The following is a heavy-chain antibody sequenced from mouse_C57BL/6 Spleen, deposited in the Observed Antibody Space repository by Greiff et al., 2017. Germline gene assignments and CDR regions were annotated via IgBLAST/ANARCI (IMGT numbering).Heavy chain of an antibody. J-gene: IGHJ1*03. Sequence: VQLQQSGPELVKPGASVKISCKASGYTFTDYYMNWVKPSHGKSLEWIGDINPNNGGTSYNQKFKGKATLTVDKSSSTAYMELRSLTSEDSAVYYCARRGDDYDGYFDVWGTGTTVTVSS. D-gene: IGHD2-4*01. CDR2: INPNNGGT. V-gene: IGHV1-26*01. CDR3: ARRGDDYDGYFDV. CDR1: GYTFTDYY.